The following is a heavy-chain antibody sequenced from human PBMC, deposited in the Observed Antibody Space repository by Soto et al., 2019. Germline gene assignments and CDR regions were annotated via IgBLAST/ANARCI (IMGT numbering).Heavy chain of an antibody. CDR3: ARDGGQGRGVIGHY. CDR1: GVSIRSHY. J-gene: IGHJ4*02. D-gene: IGHD3-16*02. CDR2: IFHSGVT. Sequence: SETLSLTCAVSGVSIRSHYWSWIRQPPGKRLEWVGYIFHSGVTNYNPSLQSRITMSVDMSNNQFSLNLSSVTAADTAVYYCARDGGQGRGVIGHYWGRGILVTVSS. V-gene: IGHV4-59*11.